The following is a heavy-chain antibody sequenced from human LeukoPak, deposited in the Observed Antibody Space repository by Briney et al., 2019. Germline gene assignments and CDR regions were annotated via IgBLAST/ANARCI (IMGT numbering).Heavy chain of an antibody. J-gene: IGHJ5*02. Sequence: SETLSLTCTVSGGSISSYYWSWIQQPPGKGLEWIGYIYTSGSTNYNPSLKSRVTISVDTSKKQFSLKLSSVTAADTAVYYCARHYGYCSGTSCFGLTDWFDPWGQGTLVTVSS. CDR3: ARHYGYCSGTSCFGLTDWFDP. CDR2: IYTSGST. D-gene: IGHD2-2*03. CDR1: GGSISSYY. V-gene: IGHV4-4*09.